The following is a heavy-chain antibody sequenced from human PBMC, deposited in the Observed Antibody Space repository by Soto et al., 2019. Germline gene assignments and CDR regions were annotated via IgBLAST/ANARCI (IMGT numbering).Heavy chain of an antibody. J-gene: IGHJ6*02. CDR1: GYTFTSSG. CDR2: ISAYNGNT. CDR3: ARDTLLPDTSGYSSGWDNYCSYGMDV. V-gene: IGHV1-18*01. Sequence: QVQLVQSGAEVKKPGASVKVSCKASGYTFTSSGISWVRQAPGQGLEWMGWISAYNGNTNYAQKLQGRVTMTTDTSTSTADMALRSLRSDDTAVDYCARDTLLPDTSGYSSGWDNYCSYGMDVWGQETTVTFSS. D-gene: IGHD6-19*01.